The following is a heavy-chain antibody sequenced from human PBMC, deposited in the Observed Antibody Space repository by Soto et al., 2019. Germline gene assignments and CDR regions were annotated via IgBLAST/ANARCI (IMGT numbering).Heavy chain of an antibody. V-gene: IGHV1-46*01. CDR2: INPSGGST. J-gene: IGHJ4*02. D-gene: IGHD2-15*01. CDR1: GYTFTSYY. Sequence: QVQLVQSGAEVKKPGASVKVSCKASGYTFTSYYIHWVRQAPGQGLEWMGIINPSGGSTTYAQKFQGRVTMTRDTSTSTVYMDLSSQRSEDTAVYYCARVYCSGGGCYGIDYWGQGTLVTVSS. CDR3: ARVYCSGGGCYGIDY.